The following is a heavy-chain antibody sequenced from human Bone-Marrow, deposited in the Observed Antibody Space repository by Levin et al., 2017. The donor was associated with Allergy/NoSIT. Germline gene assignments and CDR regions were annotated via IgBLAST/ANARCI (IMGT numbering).Heavy chain of an antibody. Sequence: GESLKISCAASGFTFSSYSMNWVRQAPGKGLEWVSSISSSSSYIYYADSVKGRFTISRDNAKNSLYLQMNSLRAEDTAVYYCARDPGYSSSQVNWGQGTLVTVSS. CDR1: GFTFSSYS. D-gene: IGHD6-13*01. J-gene: IGHJ4*02. V-gene: IGHV3-21*01. CDR2: ISSSSSYI. CDR3: ARDPGYSSSQVN.